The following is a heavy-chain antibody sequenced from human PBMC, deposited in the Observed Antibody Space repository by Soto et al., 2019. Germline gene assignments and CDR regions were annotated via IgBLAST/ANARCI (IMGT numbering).Heavy chain of an antibody. CDR3: ARQDIVVVPAAQYFDY. J-gene: IGHJ4*02. CDR1: GYSFTSYW. Sequence: RGESLKISCKGSGYSFTSYWIGWVRQMPGKGLEWMGIIYPGDSDTRYSPSFQGQVTISADKSISTAYLQWSSLKASDTAMYYCARQDIVVVPAAQYFDYWGQGTLVTVSS. CDR2: IYPGDSDT. V-gene: IGHV5-51*01. D-gene: IGHD2-2*01.